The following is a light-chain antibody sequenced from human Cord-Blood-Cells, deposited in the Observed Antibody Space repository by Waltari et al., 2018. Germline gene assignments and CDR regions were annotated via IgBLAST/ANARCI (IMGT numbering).Light chain of an antibody. CDR1: SSDVGSYNL. CDR2: EGS. V-gene: IGLV2-23*01. Sequence: QPALTQPASVSGSPGQSITISCPGTSSDVGSYNLVSWYQQHPGKAPKLMIYEGSKRPSGVSNRFSGSKSGNTASLTISGLQAEDEADYYCCSYAGSSTWVFGGGTKLTVL. CDR3: CSYAGSSTWV. J-gene: IGLJ3*02.